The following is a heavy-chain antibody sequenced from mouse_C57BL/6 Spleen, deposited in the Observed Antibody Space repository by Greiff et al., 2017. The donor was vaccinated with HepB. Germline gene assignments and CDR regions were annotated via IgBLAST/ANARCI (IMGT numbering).Heavy chain of an antibody. CDR3: VLSFAY. V-gene: IGHV1-50*01. D-gene: IGHD6-5*01. CDR2: IDPSDSYT. Sequence: QVQLQQPGAELVKPGASVKLSCKASGYTFTSYWMQWVKQRPAQGLEWIGEIDPSDSYTNYNQKFKGKATLTVDTSSSTAYMQLSSLTSEDSAVYYCVLSFAYWGQGTLVTVSA. CDR1: GYTFTSYW. J-gene: IGHJ3*01.